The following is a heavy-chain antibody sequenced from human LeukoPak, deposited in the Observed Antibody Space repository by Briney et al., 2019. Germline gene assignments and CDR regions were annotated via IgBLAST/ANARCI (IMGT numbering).Heavy chain of an antibody. V-gene: IGHV3-23*01. D-gene: IGHD4-17*01. CDR2: ISGSGGST. Sequence: GGSLRLSCAASGFTFVNHAMSWVRQAPGKGLEWVSSISGSGGSTYYADSVKGRFTISRDNSKNTAYLQMNSLQAEDTAVYYCAKGVSRYGDFDYWGQGTLVTVSS. CDR1: GFTFVNHA. CDR3: AKGVSRYGDFDY. J-gene: IGHJ4*02.